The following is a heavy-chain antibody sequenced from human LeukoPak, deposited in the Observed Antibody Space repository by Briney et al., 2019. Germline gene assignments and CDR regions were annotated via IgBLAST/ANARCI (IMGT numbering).Heavy chain of an antibody. J-gene: IGHJ4*02. CDR1: GFTFSTYT. D-gene: IGHD3-22*01. Sequence: GGSLRLSREASGFTFSTYTVNWVRQAPGKGLEWVSSIASDTTYMKYADSVKGRFSVSRDNAKNSVFLEMKSLRADDTAVYFCARDYYDSSASVTFDYWGRGTLVTVSS. V-gene: IGHV3-21*06. CDR2: IASDTTYM. CDR3: ARDYYDSSASVTFDY.